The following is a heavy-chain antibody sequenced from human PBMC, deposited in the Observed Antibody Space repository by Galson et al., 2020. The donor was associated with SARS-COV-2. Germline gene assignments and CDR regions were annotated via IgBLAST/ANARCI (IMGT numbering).Heavy chain of an antibody. CDR1: GFTFSSYA. D-gene: IGHD2-2*01. CDR3: AREGYCSSTTCYGFDP. Sequence: GGSLRLSCAASGFTFSSYAMHWVRQAPGKGLEWVAVISYDGNNKYYADSVKGRFTISRNNSKNTLYLQMNSLRTEDTAVYYCAREGYCSSTTCYGFDPWGQGTLVTVSS. J-gene: IGHJ5*02. CDR2: ISYDGNNK. V-gene: IGHV3-30*04.